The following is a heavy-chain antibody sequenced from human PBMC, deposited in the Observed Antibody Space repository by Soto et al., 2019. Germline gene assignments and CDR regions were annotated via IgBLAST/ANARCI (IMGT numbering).Heavy chain of an antibody. V-gene: IGHV3-11*03. Sequence: PGGSLRLSCAASGFIFRDYYMNWIRQAPGQRPELISYIGGSGDYRIYADSVKGRFTVSRDNAEKSVYLQMNSLRAEDTAVYYCANGGRRLGEMANFDYWGQGTLVTVSS. CDR3: ANGGRRLGEMANFDY. CDR2: IGGSGDYR. D-gene: IGHD3-16*01. J-gene: IGHJ4*02. CDR1: GFIFRDYY.